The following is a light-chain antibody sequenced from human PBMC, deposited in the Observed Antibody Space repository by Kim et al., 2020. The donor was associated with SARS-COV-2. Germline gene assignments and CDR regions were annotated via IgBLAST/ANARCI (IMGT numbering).Light chain of an antibody. CDR1: SGHSRNA. J-gene: IGLJ3*02. V-gene: IGLV4-69*01. Sequence: QLVLTQSPSASASLGALVKLTCTLSSGHSRNAIAWHQQQPERGPRYLMNLNSDGSHTKGDGIPDRFSGSSSGAERYLTISSLQSADEADYYCQTWDTGIHVFGGGTQLTVL. CDR2: LNSDGSH. CDR3: QTWDTGIHV.